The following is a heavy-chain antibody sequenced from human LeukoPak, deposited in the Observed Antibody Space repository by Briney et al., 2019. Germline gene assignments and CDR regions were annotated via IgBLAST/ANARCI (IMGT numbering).Heavy chain of an antibody. J-gene: IGHJ5*02. Sequence: GASVKVSCKASGYTFTSYGISWVRQAPGQGLEWMGWISAYNGNTNYAQKLQGRVTMTTDTSTSTAYMELRSLRSDDTAVYYCARGALGVRHIAVEVRIGDWFDTWGQGTLVTVSS. CDR2: ISAYNGNT. CDR1: GYTFTSYG. D-gene: IGHD6-19*01. CDR3: ARGALGVRHIAVEVRIGDWFDT. V-gene: IGHV1-18*01.